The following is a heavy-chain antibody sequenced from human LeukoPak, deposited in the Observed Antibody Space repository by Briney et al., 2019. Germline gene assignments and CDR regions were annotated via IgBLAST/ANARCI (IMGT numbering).Heavy chain of an antibody. CDR1: GYTFTSYY. V-gene: IGHV1-46*01. J-gene: IGHJ4*02. CDR3: ARTNNYYESSGYYAKSRRDFDY. Sequence: ASVKLSCKSSGYTFTSYYMHWVRQAPGQGLEWMGIINPSGGSTSYAQKFQGRVTMTRATSTSTVYMELSSLRSEDTAVYYCARTNNYYESSGYYAKSRRDFDYWGQGTLVTASS. D-gene: IGHD3-22*01. CDR2: INPSGGST.